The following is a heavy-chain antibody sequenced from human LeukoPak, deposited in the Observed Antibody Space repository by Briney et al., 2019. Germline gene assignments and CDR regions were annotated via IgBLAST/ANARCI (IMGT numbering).Heavy chain of an antibody. Sequence: AASVKVSFKASGYNFTSYYMHWVRQAPGQGLEWMGIINPSGGTTSYAQKFQGRVTVTRDTSTSTVYMELSSLRSEDTAVYYCARDLVVVTGLRTRGSFDIWGQGTMVTVSS. CDR2: INPSGGTT. J-gene: IGHJ3*02. CDR3: ARDLVVVTGLRTRGSFDI. D-gene: IGHD2-21*02. V-gene: IGHV1-46*01. CDR1: GYNFTSYY.